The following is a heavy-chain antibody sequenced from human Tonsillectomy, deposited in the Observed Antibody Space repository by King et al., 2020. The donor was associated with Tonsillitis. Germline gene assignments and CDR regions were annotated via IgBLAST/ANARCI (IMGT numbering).Heavy chain of an antibody. Sequence: VQLVESGGGLVQPGGSLRLSCAASGFTFSSYWMTWVRQAPGKGLEWVANIKRDESEKHYVDSVKGRFTISRDNAKNSLFLQMNSLRAEDTAVYYCARDHTYYDSGSSYYDAFDIWGQGTGVTVSS. D-gene: IGHD3-10*01. J-gene: IGHJ3*02. CDR3: ARDHTYYDSGSSYYDAFDI. V-gene: IGHV3-7*03. CDR2: IKRDESEK. CDR1: GFTFSSYW.